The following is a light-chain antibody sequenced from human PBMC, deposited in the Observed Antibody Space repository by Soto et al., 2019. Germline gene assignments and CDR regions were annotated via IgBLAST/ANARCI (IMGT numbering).Light chain of an antibody. Sequence: DLQMTQSPSSLSASVGDRVTITCRASQSISTYLNWYQHKPGKPPRVLIYAASSLQSGVPSRFSGSGSGTGFTLTISSLQPEDFATYYCQQSYSAPFTFGPGTTVDIK. CDR3: QQSYSAPFT. J-gene: IGKJ3*01. CDR2: AAS. V-gene: IGKV1-39*01. CDR1: QSISTY.